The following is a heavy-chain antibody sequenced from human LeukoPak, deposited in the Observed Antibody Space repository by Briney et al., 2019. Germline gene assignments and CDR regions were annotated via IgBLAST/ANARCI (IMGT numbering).Heavy chain of an antibody. CDR2: INHSGSP. J-gene: IGHJ3*02. CDR1: RGSFSGYY. D-gene: IGHD6-19*01. Sequence: PSETLSLTCAAYRGSFSGYYWSWIRQPPGKGLEWIGEINHSGSPNYNPSLKSRVTISVDTSKNQFSLKLSSVTAADTAVYYCARVCGVPQWLGAFDAFDIWGQGTMVTVSS. CDR3: ARVCGVPQWLGAFDAFDI. V-gene: IGHV4-34*01.